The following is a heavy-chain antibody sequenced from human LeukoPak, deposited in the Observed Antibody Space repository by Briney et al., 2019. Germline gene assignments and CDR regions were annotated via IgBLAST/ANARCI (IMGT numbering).Heavy chain of an antibody. V-gene: IGHV4-39*07. CDR1: GGSISSSSYY. CDR2: IYYSGST. J-gene: IGHJ4*02. CDR3: ARGRGLWFGELFNY. Sequence: PSETLSLTCTVSGGSISSSSYYWGWLRQPPGKGLEWIGSIYYSGSTYYNPSLKSRVTIPVDTSKNQFSLKLSSVTAADTAVYYCARGRGLWFGELFNYWGQGTLVTVSS. D-gene: IGHD3-10*01.